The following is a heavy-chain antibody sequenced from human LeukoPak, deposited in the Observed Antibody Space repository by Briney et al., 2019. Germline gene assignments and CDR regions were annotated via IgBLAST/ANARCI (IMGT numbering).Heavy chain of an antibody. CDR2: INPNNGDT. CDR3: ARVATLVRGIKGYFDY. Sequence: GASVKVSCKTSGNTFSGYYMHWVQQAPGQGLEWMGWINPNNGDTDYAQKFQGRVTMTRDTSIKTVYMELSRLRSDDTAVYFCARVATLVRGIKGYFDYWGQGTLVTVSS. CDR1: GNTFSGYY. J-gene: IGHJ4*02. V-gene: IGHV1-2*02. D-gene: IGHD3-10*01.